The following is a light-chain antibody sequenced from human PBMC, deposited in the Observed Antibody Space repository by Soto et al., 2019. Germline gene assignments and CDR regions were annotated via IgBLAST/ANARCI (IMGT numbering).Light chain of an antibody. Sequence: SPLTQPASVSGSPGQAITVSCSGTSSDIGAHNFVSWYQQHPGKAPKLIIYEVINRPSGVSDRFSGSKSGNTASLTISGLQSEDEADYYCNSYTTSNTFVFGSGTKVTVL. CDR3: NSYTTSNTFV. CDR2: EVI. CDR1: SSDIGAHNF. V-gene: IGLV2-14*03. J-gene: IGLJ1*01.